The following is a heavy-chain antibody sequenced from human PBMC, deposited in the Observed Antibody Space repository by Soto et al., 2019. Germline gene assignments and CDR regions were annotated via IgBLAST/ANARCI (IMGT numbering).Heavy chain of an antibody. V-gene: IGHV3-23*01. D-gene: IGHD3-22*01. CDR1: GFTFSSYA. J-gene: IGHJ4*02. Sequence: EVQLLESGGDLVQPGGSLRLSCAASGFTFSSYAMRWVRQAPGKGLEWVSTISGRGDDTYYTDSVKGRFTISRDNSKNTLYVHRNSLRAEDTAVYYCARAQPTYSSSYFDYGGQGTLVTVSS. CDR3: ARAQPTYSSSYFDY. CDR2: ISGRGDDT.